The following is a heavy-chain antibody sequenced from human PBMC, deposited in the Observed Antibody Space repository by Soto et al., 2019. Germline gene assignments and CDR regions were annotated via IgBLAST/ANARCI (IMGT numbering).Heavy chain of an antibody. V-gene: IGHV4-4*02. Sequence: QVQLQESGPGLVKPSGTLSLTCAVSGGSISTTNWWTWVRQPPGKGLEWIGEIYHSGSPNYNPSPTSXVXISVDKSKNQFSLKLNSVTDADTAVYYCARAHKGVDWGQGTLVTVSS. J-gene: IGHJ4*02. CDR2: IYHSGSP. CDR1: GGSISTTNW. CDR3: ARAHKGVD. D-gene: IGHD2-15*01.